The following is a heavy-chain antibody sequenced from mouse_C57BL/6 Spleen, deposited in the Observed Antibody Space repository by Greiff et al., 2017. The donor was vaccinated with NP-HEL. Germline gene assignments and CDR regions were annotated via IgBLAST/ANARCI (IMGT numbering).Heavy chain of an antibody. CDR1: GFTFSDYY. CDR3: ARADGSSYFDV. V-gene: IGHV5-16*01. CDR2: INYDGSST. D-gene: IGHD1-1*01. Sequence: EVKVVESEGGLVQPGSSMKLSCTASGFTFSDYYMAWVRQVPEKGLEWVANINYDGSSTYYLDSLKSRFIISRDNAKNILYLQMSSLKSEDTATYYCARADGSSYFDVWGTGTTVTVSS. J-gene: IGHJ1*03.